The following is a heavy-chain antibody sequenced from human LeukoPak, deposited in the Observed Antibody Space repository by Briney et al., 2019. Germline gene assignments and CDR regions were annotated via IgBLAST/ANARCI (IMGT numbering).Heavy chain of an antibody. CDR2: TSCSSTYR. V-gene: IGHV3-21*01. J-gene: IGHJ4*02. Sequence: GGSLRLSCAASGFTVSSNYMSWVRQAPGKGLEWVTSTSCSSTYRYYADSVKGRYTISRHNQKNSLSPQENSARPEDTAVYYCAREDASSLDYWGQGTLVTVSS. CDR3: AREDASSLDY. CDR1: GFTVSSNY.